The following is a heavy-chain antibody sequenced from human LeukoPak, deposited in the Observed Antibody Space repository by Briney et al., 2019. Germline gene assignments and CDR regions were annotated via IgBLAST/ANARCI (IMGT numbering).Heavy chain of an antibody. CDR2: ISSSSSYI. V-gene: IGHV3-21*01. CDR1: GFTFSSYS. J-gene: IGHJ4*02. CDR3: ARDSYYYDILTGYCPDYFDY. D-gene: IGHD3-9*01. Sequence: PGGSLRLSCAASGFTFSSYSMNWVRQAPGKGLEWVSSISSSSSYIYYADSVKGRFTISRDNAKNSLYLQMNSLRAEDTAVYYCARDSYYYDILTGYCPDYFDYRGQGTLVTVSS.